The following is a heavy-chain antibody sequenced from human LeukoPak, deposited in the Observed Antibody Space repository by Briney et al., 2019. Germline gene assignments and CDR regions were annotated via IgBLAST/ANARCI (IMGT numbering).Heavy chain of an antibody. D-gene: IGHD4-17*01. CDR3: ARHPFFFYGDYLHWFDP. Sequence: PSETLSLTCTVSGGSISSYYWSWIRQPPGKGLEWIGYIYYSGSTNYNPSLKSRVTISVDTSKNQFSLKLSSVTAADTAVYYCARHPFFFYGDYLHWFDPWGQGTLVTVSS. CDR2: IYYSGST. CDR1: GGSISSYY. J-gene: IGHJ5*02. V-gene: IGHV4-59*08.